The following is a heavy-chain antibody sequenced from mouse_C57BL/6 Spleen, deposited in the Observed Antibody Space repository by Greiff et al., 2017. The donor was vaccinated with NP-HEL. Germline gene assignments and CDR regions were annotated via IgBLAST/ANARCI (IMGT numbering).Heavy chain of an antibody. Sequence: EVQLQQSGPELVKPGASVKISCKASGYSFTDYNMNWVKQSNGKSLEWIGVINPNYGTTSYNQKFKGKATLTVDQSSSTAYMPLNSQTSEDSAVYYFASAHYYDGSSDPMDDWVQGTSVTVSS. V-gene: IGHV1-39*01. D-gene: IGHD1-1*01. CDR2: INPNYGTT. CDR3: ASAHYYDGSSDPMDD. J-gene: IGHJ4*01. CDR1: GYSFTDYN.